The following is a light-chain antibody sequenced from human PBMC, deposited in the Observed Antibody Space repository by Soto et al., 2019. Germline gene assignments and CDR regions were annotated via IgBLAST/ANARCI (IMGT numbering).Light chain of an antibody. CDR1: SSNIGKNF. CDR3: GTWDSSLSVYV. J-gene: IGLJ1*01. Sequence: QSVLPQPPSVSAAPGQKVTISCSGSSSNIGKNFVSWYQQVPGTAPKLLIYENNNRRSGIPDRFSGSKSGTSATLGITGLQTGDEADYYCGTWDSSLSVYVFGTGTKVTV. V-gene: IGLV1-51*02. CDR2: ENN.